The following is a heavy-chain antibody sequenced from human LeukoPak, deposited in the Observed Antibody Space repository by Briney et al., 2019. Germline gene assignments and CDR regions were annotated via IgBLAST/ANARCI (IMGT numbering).Heavy chain of an antibody. D-gene: IGHD6-13*01. CDR1: GYTFTGYY. CDR2: INPNSGGT. J-gene: IGHJ4*02. V-gene: IGHV1-2*04. Sequence: ASVKVSCKASGYTFTGYYMHWVRQAPGQGLEWMGWINPNSGGTNYAQKFQGWVTMTRDTSISTAYMELSRLRSDDTAVYYCARGSIAAAGIGFDYWGQGTLVTVSS. CDR3: ARGSIAAAGIGFDY.